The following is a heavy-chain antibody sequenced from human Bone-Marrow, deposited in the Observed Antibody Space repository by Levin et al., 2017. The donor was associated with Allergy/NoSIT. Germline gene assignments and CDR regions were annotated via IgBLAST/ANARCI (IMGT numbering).Heavy chain of an antibody. CDR1: GFTFTTYA. J-gene: IGHJ4*02. Sequence: SCTASGFTFTTYAMAWVRQAPGKGLEWVSVISGSDDDTNYADSVKGRFTISRDNSKKTVFLHMSNLRAEDPAVYYCARDMGLRIFDYWGQGTPVTVSA. V-gene: IGHV3-23*01. CDR3: ARDMGLRIFDY. CDR2: ISGSDDDT.